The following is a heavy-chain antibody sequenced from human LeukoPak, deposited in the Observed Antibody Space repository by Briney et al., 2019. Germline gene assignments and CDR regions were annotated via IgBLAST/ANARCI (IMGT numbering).Heavy chain of an antibody. J-gene: IGHJ4*02. Sequence: GGSLRLSCAASGITFSNSWLCWVRQAPGKGLEWVANIKEDGSEKYYVNSVKGRFTISRDNAKNSLYLQMNSLRAEDTAVYYCARGGGSGSYYKRELDYWGQGTLVTVSS. V-gene: IGHV3-7*01. CDR2: IKEDGSEK. CDR1: GITFSNSW. CDR3: ARGGGSGSYYKRELDY. D-gene: IGHD3-10*01.